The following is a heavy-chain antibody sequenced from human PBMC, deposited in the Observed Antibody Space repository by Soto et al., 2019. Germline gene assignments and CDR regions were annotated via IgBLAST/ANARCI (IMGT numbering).Heavy chain of an antibody. CDR2: INHSGST. J-gene: IGHJ6*03. CDR1: GGSFSGYY. Sequence: PSETLSLTCAVYGGSFSGYYWSWIRQPPGKGLEWIGEINHSGSTNYNPSLKSRITITVDTSKNQFSLRLSSVTAADTAVYYFARGKYCSSTSCYYYYYYYMDVWGKGTTVTVSS. CDR3: ARGKYCSSTSCYYYYYYYMDV. D-gene: IGHD2-2*01. V-gene: IGHV4-34*01.